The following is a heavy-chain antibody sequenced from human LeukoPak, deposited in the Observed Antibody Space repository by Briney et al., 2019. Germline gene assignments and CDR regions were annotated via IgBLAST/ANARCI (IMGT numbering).Heavy chain of an antibody. J-gene: IGHJ4*02. CDR1: GFTFSSYW. D-gene: IGHD6-13*01. CDR3: VRAGGSSWSDF. CDR2: INQDGSEN. Sequence: GGSLRLSCAASGFTFSSYWMSWVRQSPGKGLEWVANINQDGSENHYVDSVKGRFTISRDNAKNSVFVQMNGLRVEDTAVYYCVRAGGSSWSDFWDQGTLVTVSS. V-gene: IGHV3-7*01.